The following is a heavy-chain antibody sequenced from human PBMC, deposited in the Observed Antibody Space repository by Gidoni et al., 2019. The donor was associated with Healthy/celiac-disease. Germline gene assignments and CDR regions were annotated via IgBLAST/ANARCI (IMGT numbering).Heavy chain of an antibody. V-gene: IGHV1-8*01. CDR1: GYTFPSYD. Sequence: HVQLLHSGAEVKKPGASVTVSCQSSGYTFPSYDINGVRQATGQGLEWMGWMNPNSGNTGYAQKFQGRVTMTRNTSISTAYMELSSLRSEDTAVYYCARGARSGGTTFLDYWGQGTLVTVSS. J-gene: IGHJ4*02. CDR3: ARGARSGGTTFLDY. CDR2: MNPNSGNT. D-gene: IGHD3-10*01.